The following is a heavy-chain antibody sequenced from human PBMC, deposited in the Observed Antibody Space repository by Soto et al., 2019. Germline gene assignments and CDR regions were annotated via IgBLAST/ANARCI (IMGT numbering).Heavy chain of an antibody. Sequence: PSETLSLTCTVSGGSISSYYWSWIRQPPGKGLEWIGYIYYSGSTNYNPSLKSRVTISVDTSKNQFSLKLSSVTAADTAVYYCARYGPSITGTTSFDYWGQGTLVTVSS. CDR2: IYYSGST. V-gene: IGHV4-59*01. CDR1: GGSISSYY. CDR3: ARYGPSITGTTSFDY. J-gene: IGHJ4*02. D-gene: IGHD1-7*01.